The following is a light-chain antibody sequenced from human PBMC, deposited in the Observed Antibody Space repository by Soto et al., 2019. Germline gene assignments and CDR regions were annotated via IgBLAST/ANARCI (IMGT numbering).Light chain of an antibody. CDR1: QSISSW. Sequence: EIQMTQSASTLSASVGDRFTITGLASQSISSWLAWYQQKPWKVHNILIYDAFALESGVTSRLSGSGSGIEFTLTIGSLQPDDFATYYCQQYNSYSQTFGQGTQVEIK. CDR3: QQYNSYSQT. CDR2: DAF. J-gene: IGKJ1*01. V-gene: IGKV1-5*01.